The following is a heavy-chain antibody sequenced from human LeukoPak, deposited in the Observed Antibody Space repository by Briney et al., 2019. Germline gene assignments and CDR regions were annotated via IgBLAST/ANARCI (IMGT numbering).Heavy chain of an antibody. Sequence: GGSLRLSCAASGFTFSSYAMSWVRQAPGKGLEWVSAISGSGGSTYYADSVKGRFTISRDNSKNTLYLQMNSLRAEDTDVYYCAKDPDTMVRGVIITGGDYWGQGTLVTVPS. D-gene: IGHD3-10*01. CDR2: ISGSGGST. V-gene: IGHV3-23*01. J-gene: IGHJ4*02. CDR1: GFTFSSYA. CDR3: AKDPDTMVRGVIITGGDY.